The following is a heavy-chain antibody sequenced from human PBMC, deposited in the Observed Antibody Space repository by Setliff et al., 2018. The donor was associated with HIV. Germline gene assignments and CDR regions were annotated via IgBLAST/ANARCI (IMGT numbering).Heavy chain of an antibody. J-gene: IGHJ4*02. CDR3: AREGDGIDF. D-gene: IGHD2-21*02. Sequence: SETLSLTCTVSGGSISSSSYYWGWIRQPPGKGLEWIGSGHYTGNTYTSPSLKRRATISLDASKNKISLKLTSVTSADTAVYYCAREGDGIDFWGQGTLVTVSS. V-gene: IGHV4-39*02. CDR1: GGSISSSSYY. CDR2: GHYTGNT.